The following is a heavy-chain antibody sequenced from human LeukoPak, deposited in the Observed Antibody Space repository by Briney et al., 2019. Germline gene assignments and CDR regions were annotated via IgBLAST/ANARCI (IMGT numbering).Heavy chain of an antibody. D-gene: IGHD3-10*01. CDR3: ARITRRGGFDY. V-gene: IGHV3-64*01. J-gene: IGHJ4*02. Sequence: GGSLILSCAASGFTFNNYAMHWVRQAPGKGPEYVSAISSNGGSTYYANPVKDRFTISRDNSKNTLYLQMGSLRAEDMAVYYCARITRRGGFDYWGQGTLVTVSS. CDR2: ISSNGGST. CDR1: GFTFNNYA.